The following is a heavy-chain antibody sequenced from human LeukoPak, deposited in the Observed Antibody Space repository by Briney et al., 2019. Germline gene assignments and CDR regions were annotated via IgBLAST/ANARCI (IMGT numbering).Heavy chain of an antibody. CDR2: IIPIFGTA. V-gene: IGHV1-69*01. Sequence: ASVEVSCKASGGTFSSYAISWVRQAPGQGLEWMGGIIPIFGTANYAQKFQGRVTITADESTSTAYMELSSLRSEDTAVYYCATYCGGDCYSMGGWFDPWGQGTLVTVSS. CDR1: GGTFSSYA. J-gene: IGHJ5*02. D-gene: IGHD2-21*02. CDR3: ATYCGGDCYSMGGWFDP.